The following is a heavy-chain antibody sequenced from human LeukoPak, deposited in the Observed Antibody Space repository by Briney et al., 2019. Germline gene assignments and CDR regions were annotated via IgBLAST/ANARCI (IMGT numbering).Heavy chain of an antibody. CDR2: IYSGGST. Sequence: GGSLRLSCAASEFSVGSNYMTWVRQAPGKGLEWVSLIYSGGSTYYADSVKGRFTISRDNSKNTLYLQMNSLRAEDTAVYYCARDERIALWSGDFYYMDVWGKGTTVTVSS. J-gene: IGHJ6*03. V-gene: IGHV3-66*01. D-gene: IGHD2/OR15-2a*01. CDR3: ARDERIALWSGDFYYMDV. CDR1: EFSVGSNY.